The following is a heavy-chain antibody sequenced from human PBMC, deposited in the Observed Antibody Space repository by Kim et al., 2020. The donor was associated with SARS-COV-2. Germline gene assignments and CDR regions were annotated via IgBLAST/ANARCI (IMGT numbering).Heavy chain of an antibody. D-gene: IGHD2-15*01. CDR3: ARGGYCSGGSCYSFFPKSRFYY. J-gene: IGHJ4*02. Sequence: SETLSLTCAVYGGSFSGYYWSWIRQPPGKGLEWIGEINHSGSTNYNPSLKSRVTISVDTSKNQFSLKLSSVTAADTAVYYCARGGYCSGGSCYSFFPKSRFYYWGQGTLVTVSS. CDR2: INHSGST. V-gene: IGHV4-34*01. CDR1: GGSFSGYY.